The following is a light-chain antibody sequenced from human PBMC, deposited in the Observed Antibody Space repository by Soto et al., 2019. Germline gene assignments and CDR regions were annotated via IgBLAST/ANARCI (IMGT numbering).Light chain of an antibody. CDR3: CSYAGSSTFYV. CDR1: SNDVGGYNY. CDR2: DVS. J-gene: IGLJ1*01. V-gene: IGLV2-14*01. Sequence: QSVLTQPASVSGSPGQSITISCTGTSNDVGGYNYVSWYQQYPDKAPTLIIYDVSNRPSGVSTRFSGSKSGNRASLTISGLQAEDEADYYCCSYAGSSTFYVFGAGTKVTVL.